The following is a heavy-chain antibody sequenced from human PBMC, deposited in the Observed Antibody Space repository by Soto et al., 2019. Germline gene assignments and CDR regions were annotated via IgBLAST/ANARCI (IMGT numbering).Heavy chain of an antibody. CDR2: ISYDGSNK. Sequence: PVGSLRLSCAASGFTFSSYAMHWVRQAPGKWLEWVAVISYDGSNKYYADSVKGRFTISRDNSKNTLYLQMNSLRAEDTAVYYCARELFPRFFGELYYWGQGXLVTVYS. D-gene: IGHD3-10*01. V-gene: IGHV3-30-3*01. J-gene: IGHJ4*02. CDR3: ARELFPRFFGELYY. CDR1: GFTFSSYA.